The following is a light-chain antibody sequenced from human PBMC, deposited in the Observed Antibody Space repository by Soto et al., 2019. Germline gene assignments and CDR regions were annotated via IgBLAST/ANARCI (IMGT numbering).Light chain of an antibody. CDR3: CSYTSSTTPL. Sequence: QSALTQPASVSGSPGQSITISCTGTSSDVGSYNYVAWYQQFPGKTPKLMIYEVRNRPSGVSSRFSGSKSGNTASLTISGLQAEDEADYYCCSYTSSTTPLFGGGTKLTVL. CDR1: SSDVGSYNY. J-gene: IGLJ2*01. V-gene: IGLV2-14*01. CDR2: EVR.